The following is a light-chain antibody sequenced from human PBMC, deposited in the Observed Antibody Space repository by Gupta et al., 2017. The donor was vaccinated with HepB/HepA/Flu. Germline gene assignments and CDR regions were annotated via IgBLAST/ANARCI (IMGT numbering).Light chain of an antibody. CDR1: SSNIGAGYD. Sequence: QSVLTQPPSVSGAPGQRATIACTGSSSNIGAGYDVHWYQQLPGTAPKLLIYGNTNRPSGVPDRFSGSKSGTSASLAISGLQAEDEADYYCQSYDGSLSGSRVFGGGTKLTVL. CDR3: QSYDGSLSGSRV. CDR2: GNT. J-gene: IGLJ2*01. V-gene: IGLV1-40*01.